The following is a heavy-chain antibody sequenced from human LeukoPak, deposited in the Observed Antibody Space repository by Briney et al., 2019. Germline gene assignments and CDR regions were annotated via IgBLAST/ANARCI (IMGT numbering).Heavy chain of an antibody. CDR3: ARARPDDAFDI. Sequence: GGSLRLSCAASGFTFSDYYMSWVRQAPGKGLEWVSYISSSGSTIYYADSVKGRFTISRDNAKNSLYLQMNSLRAEDTAVYYCARARPDDAFDIWGQGTMVTVSS. J-gene: IGHJ3*02. CDR2: ISSSGSTI. CDR1: GFTFSDYY. V-gene: IGHV3-11*04.